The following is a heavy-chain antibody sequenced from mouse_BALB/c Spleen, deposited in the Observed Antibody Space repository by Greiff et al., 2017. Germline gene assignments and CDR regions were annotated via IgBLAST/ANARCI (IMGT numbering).Heavy chain of an antibody. J-gene: IGHJ1*01. CDR2: ISSGGGNT. CDR1: GFTFSSYT. D-gene: IGHD2-14*01. V-gene: IGHV5-9*03. CDR3: ARDYRYDGYWYFDV. Sequence: EVQVVESGGGLVKPGGSLKLSCAASGFTFSSYTMSWVRQTPEKRLEWVATISSGGGNTYYPDSVKGRFTISRDNAKNNLYLQMSSLRSEDTALYYCARDYRYDGYWYFDVWGAGTTVTVSS.